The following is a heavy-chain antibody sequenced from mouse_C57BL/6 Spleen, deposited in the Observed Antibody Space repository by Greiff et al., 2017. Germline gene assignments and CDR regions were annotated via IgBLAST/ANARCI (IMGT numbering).Heavy chain of an antibody. Sequence: EVHLVESEGGLVQPGSSMKLSCTASGFTFSDYYMAWVRQVPEKGLEWVANINYDGSSTYYLDSLKSRFIISRDNAKNILYLQMSSLKSEDTATYYCARDDPVTGTFAYWGQGTLVTVSA. V-gene: IGHV5-16*01. CDR1: GFTFSDYY. D-gene: IGHD4-1*01. J-gene: IGHJ3*01. CDR3: ARDDPVTGTFAY. CDR2: INYDGSST.